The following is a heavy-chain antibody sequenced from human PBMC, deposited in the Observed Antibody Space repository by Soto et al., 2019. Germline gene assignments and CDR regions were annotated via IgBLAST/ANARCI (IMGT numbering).Heavy chain of an antibody. CDR3: XXXXXXIDY. CDR1: XYXFTNFG. J-gene: IGHJ4*02. CDR2: ISAYNGNT. Sequence: QVQLVQSGAEVKKPGASVKVSCKXSXYXFTNFGISWVRQAPGQGLEWMGWISAYNGNTNYAQKFQGRVTMTTDTSTSTAYMEVRSLRXXXXXXXXXXXXXXXIDYWGQGTLVTVSS. V-gene: IGHV1-18*01.